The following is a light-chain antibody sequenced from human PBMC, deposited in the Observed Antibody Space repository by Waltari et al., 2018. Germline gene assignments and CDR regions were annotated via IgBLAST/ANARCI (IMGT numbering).Light chain of an antibody. CDR2: DVI. V-gene: IGLV2-14*03. J-gene: IGLJ2*01. CDR1: SSDVGGYNY. CDR3: SSYTSSSTLVV. Sequence: QSALTQPASVSGSPGQSITISCTGTSSDVGGYNYVSWYQQHPGKAPKLMIYDVINRPSGVSNRFSGSKSCNTASLTISGLQAEDEADYYCSSYTSSSTLVVFGGGTKLTVL.